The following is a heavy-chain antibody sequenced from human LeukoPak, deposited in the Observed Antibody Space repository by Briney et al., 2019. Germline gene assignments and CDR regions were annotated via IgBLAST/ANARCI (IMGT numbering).Heavy chain of an antibody. V-gene: IGHV1-2*02. CDR1: GYTFTAYY. D-gene: IGHD3-22*01. CDR2: INPNSGGT. Sequence: SVKVSCKASGYTFTAYYMHWVRQAPGQGLEWMGWINPNSGGTNNAQKFQGRVTMTRDTSISTAYMELSRLRSDDTAVYYCARDFSSGYTTFDYWGQGTLVTVSS. J-gene: IGHJ4*02. CDR3: ARDFSSGYTTFDY.